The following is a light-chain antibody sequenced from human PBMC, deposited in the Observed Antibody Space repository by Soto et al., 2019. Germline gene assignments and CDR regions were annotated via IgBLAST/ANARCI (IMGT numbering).Light chain of an antibody. V-gene: IGLV2-14*03. CDR1: SSDVGGYNY. Sequence: VLTQPASVSGSPGQSITISCTGTSSDVGGYNYVSWYQHHPGKAPKLLIYDVNSRPSGVSDRFSGSKSGNTASLTISGLQAEDEADYYCSSYTSSSTEVFGTGTKVTVL. J-gene: IGLJ1*01. CDR2: DVN. CDR3: SSYTSSSTEV.